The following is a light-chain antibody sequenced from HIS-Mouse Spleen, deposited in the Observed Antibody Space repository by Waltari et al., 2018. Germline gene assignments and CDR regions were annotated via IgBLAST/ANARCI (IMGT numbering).Light chain of an antibody. Sequence: EIVMTQSPATLSVSPGERATLSCRASQRVSSNLAWYQQKPGQAPRLLIYGASTRATGIPARFSGSGSGTEFTLTISSRQSEDFAVYYCQQYNNWPPEGTFGQGTKVEIK. CDR3: QQYNNWPPEGT. CDR2: GAS. CDR1: QRVSSN. V-gene: IGKV3-15*01. J-gene: IGKJ1*01.